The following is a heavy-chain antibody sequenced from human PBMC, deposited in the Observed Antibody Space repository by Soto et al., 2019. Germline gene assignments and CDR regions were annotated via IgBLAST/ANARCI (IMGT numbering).Heavy chain of an antibody. V-gene: IGHV3-23*01. CDR3: VKELGYCSGGSCYSVGYFDY. D-gene: IGHD2-15*01. J-gene: IGHJ4*02. CDR2: FSGSGDVT. Sequence: SGGSLRLSCGASGFTFSIYAMSWVRQAPGKGLEWVSTFSGSGDVTYYADSVKGRFTISRDNSKNTLYLQMNNLRVDDTAVYYCVKELGYCSGGSCYSVGYFDYWGQGTLVTVSS. CDR1: GFTFSIYA.